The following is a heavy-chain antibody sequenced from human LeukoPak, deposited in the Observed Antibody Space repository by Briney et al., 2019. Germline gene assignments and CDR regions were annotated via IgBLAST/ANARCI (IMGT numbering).Heavy chain of an antibody. V-gene: IGHV1-18*01. J-gene: IGHJ4*02. CDR1: GYTFTSYG. CDR2: ISAYNGNT. Sequence: ASVKVSCKASGYTFTSYGISWVRQAPGQGLEWMGWISAYNGNTNYAQKLQGRVTMTTDTSTSTAYKELRSLRSDDTAVYYCAIGLQRPWSVGYWGQGTLVTVSS. D-gene: IGHD5-24*01. CDR3: AIGLQRPWSVGY.